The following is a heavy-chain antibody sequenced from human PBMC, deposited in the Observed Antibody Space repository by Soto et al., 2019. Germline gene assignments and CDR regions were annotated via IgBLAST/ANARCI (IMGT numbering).Heavy chain of an antibody. V-gene: IGHV4-59*01. CDR3: ARNTGRYTHGY. J-gene: IGHJ4*02. CDR1: GGSISRDY. D-gene: IGHD6-19*01. Sequence: SETLSLTWTVSGGSISRDYWTWIRQPPGKGLEWIGYIHYSRGTNYNSSLKSRISISLDTSKNQFSLKLNSVTTADTAVYYCARNTGRYTHGYWGEGTLVTVSS. CDR2: IHYSRGT.